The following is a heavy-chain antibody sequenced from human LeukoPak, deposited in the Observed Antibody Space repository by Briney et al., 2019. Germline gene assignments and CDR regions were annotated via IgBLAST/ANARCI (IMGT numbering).Heavy chain of an antibody. CDR3: ARGSNPDYYYYYYMDV. Sequence: ASVTVSCKASGFTFTSYEINWVRQAPGQGLEWMGWMNPNSGNTGYAQKFQGRVTMTRNTSISTAYMELSSLRSEDTAVYYCARGSNPDYYYYYYMDVWGKGTTVTVSS. J-gene: IGHJ6*03. CDR1: GFTFTSYE. V-gene: IGHV1-8*01. D-gene: IGHD4-11*01. CDR2: MNPNSGNT.